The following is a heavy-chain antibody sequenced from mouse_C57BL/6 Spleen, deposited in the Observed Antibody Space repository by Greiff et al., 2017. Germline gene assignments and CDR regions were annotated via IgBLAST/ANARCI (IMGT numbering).Heavy chain of an antibody. CDR3: ARITTVVPFDY. Sequence: EVMLVESEGGLVQPGSSMKLSCTASGFTFSDYYMAWVRQVPEKGLEWVANINYDGSSTYYLDSLKSRFIISRDNAKNILYLQMSSLKSEDTATYYCARITTVVPFDYWGQGTTLTVSS. J-gene: IGHJ2*01. D-gene: IGHD1-1*01. CDR1: GFTFSDYY. CDR2: INYDGSST. V-gene: IGHV5-16*01.